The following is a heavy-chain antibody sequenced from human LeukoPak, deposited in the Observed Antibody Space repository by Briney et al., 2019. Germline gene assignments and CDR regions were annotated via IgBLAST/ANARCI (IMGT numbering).Heavy chain of an antibody. CDR1: GLTFSSSW. CDR3: ARDLAYSRLDY. J-gene: IGHJ4*02. D-gene: IGHD5-18*01. CDR2: INPDGNKK. V-gene: IGHV3-7*01. Sequence: GGSLRLSCAASGLTFSSSWMDWVRQAPGKGLEWVASINPDGNKKYSADSVKGRFTISRDNAENSLYLQMNNLRVEDTAFYYCARDLAYSRLDYWGQGMLVTVSS.